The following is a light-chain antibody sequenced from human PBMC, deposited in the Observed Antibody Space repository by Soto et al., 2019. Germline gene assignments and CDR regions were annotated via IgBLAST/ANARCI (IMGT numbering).Light chain of an antibody. CDR1: QSVVSDY. V-gene: IGKV3-20*01. CDR3: HQYGDSPT. J-gene: IGKJ1*01. Sequence: EIVMTQPPATLSVSPGERATLSCRASQSVVSDYLAWYQQKPGQAPRRLIYGASTRATGIPDRFSGSGSGTDFTLTISRLEPEDFAVYYCHQYGDSPTFGQGTKVEI. CDR2: GAS.